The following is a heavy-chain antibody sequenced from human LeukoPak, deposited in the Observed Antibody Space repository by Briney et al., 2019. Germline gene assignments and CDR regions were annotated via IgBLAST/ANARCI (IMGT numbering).Heavy chain of an antibody. V-gene: IGHV4-39*07. J-gene: IGHJ4*02. Sequence: SETLSLTCTVSGGSISSSSYYWGWIRQPPGKGLEWIGSMYYSGSTYYNPSLKSRVTISVDTSKNQFSLKLSSVTAADTAVYYCARVKAAAGTPPFDYWGQGTLVTVSS. CDR3: ARVKAAAGTPPFDY. CDR2: MYYSGST. D-gene: IGHD6-13*01. CDR1: GGSISSSSYY.